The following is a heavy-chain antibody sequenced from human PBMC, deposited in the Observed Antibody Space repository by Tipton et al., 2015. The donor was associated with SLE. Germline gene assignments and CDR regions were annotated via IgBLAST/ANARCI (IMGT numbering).Heavy chain of an antibody. D-gene: IGHD3-3*01. Sequence: TLSLTCTVSGGSISSSSFYWGWIRQPPGKGLEWIASIDYSGTTYYTPSLKSRLTISVDTSRNQFSLKLSSVTAADTAVYYCAHDFWSGPLDYFDYWGQGILVTVSS. V-gene: IGHV4-39*01. CDR3: AHDFWSGPLDYFDY. J-gene: IGHJ4*02. CDR1: GGSISSSSFY. CDR2: IDYSGTT.